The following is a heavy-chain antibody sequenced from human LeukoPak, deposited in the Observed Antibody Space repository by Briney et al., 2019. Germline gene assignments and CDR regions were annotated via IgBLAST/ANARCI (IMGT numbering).Heavy chain of an antibody. J-gene: IGHJ4*02. Sequence: PGGSLRLSCAASGFTFSDHYMDWARQAPGKGLERVGTISPDGSDKYYVDSVKGRFTISRDNAKTSLYLQINSLRADDTALYFCARGIVVVVGASDHFDYWGQGTLITVSS. CDR2: ISPDGSDK. V-gene: IGHV3-7*01. CDR1: GFTFSDHY. CDR3: ARGIVVVVGASDHFDY. D-gene: IGHD2-15*01.